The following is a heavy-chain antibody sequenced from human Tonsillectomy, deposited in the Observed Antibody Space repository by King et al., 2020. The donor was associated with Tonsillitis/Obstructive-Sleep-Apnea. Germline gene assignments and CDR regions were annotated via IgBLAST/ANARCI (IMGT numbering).Heavy chain of an antibody. CDR3: ARGYCSSPSCYHADY. CDR2: IWYDGSNK. V-gene: IGHV3-33*01. Sequence: VQLVESGGGVVQPGRSLRLSCAASGFTFSSYGMHWVRQAPGKGLEWVAVIWYDGSNKYYADSVKGRFTISRDNSRNTLYLQMNSLRAEDTAVYYCARGYCSSPSCYHADYWGQGPLVTVSS. CDR1: GFTFSSYG. D-gene: IGHD2-2*01. J-gene: IGHJ4*02.